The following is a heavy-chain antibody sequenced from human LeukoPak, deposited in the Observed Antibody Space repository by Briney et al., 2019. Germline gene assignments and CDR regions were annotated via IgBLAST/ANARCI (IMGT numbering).Heavy chain of an antibody. D-gene: IGHD4/OR15-4a*01. J-gene: IGHJ3*02. CDR3: AREGDGATDAFDI. V-gene: IGHV4-30-4*08. CDR1: GGSISSGDYY. Sequence: PSQTLSLTCTVSGGSISSGDYYWSWIRQPPGKGLEWIGYIYYSGSTYYNPSLKSRDTISVDTSKNQFSLKLSSVTAADTAVYYCAREGDGATDAFDIWGQGTMVTVSS. CDR2: IYYSGST.